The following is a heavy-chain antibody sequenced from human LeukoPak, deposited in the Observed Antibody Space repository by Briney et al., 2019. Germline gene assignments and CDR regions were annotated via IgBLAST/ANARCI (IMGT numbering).Heavy chain of an antibody. CDR2: ISGSAGST. D-gene: IGHD3-16*02. CDR3: AKDNTRLGELSFDAFDI. J-gene: IGHJ3*02. CDR1: GFTFSSYS. Sequence: HPGGSLRLSCAASGFTFSSYSMNWVRQAPGKGLEWVSTISGSAGSTYYADSVKGRFTISRDNSKNTLYLQMNSLRAEDTAVYYCAKDNTRLGELSFDAFDIWGQGTMVTVSS. V-gene: IGHV3-23*01.